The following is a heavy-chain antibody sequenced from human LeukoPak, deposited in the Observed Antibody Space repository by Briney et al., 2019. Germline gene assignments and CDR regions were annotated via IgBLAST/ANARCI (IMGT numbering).Heavy chain of an antibody. D-gene: IGHD5-12*01. J-gene: IGHJ4*02. V-gene: IGHV3-9*01. CDR2: ISWNSGSI. CDR1: GFTFDDYA. CDR3: AKDRVASPQYYFDY. Sequence: GGSLRLSCAASGFTFDDYAMHWVRQAPGKGLEWVSGISWNSGSIGYADSVKGRFTISRDNAKNSLYLQMNSLRAEDTALYYCAKDRVASPQYYFDYWGQGTLVTVSS.